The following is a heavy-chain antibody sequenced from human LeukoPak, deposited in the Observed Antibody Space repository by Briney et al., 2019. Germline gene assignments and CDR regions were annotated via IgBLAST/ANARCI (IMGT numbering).Heavy chain of an antibody. Sequence: GGSLRLSCAASGFTFSSYAMHWVRQAPGKGLEYVSGINSNGGSTYYTNSVKGRFTISRDNSKNTLYLQMGSLRAEDMAVYYCARRWPARDTVMVSTMIKWYFDLWGRGTLVTVPS. CDR3: ARRWPARDTVMVSTMIKWYFDL. D-gene: IGHD5-18*01. V-gene: IGHV3-64*01. CDR2: INSNGGST. CDR1: GFTFSSYA. J-gene: IGHJ2*01.